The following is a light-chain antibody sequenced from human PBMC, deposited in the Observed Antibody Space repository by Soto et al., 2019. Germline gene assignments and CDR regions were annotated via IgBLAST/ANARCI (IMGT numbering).Light chain of an antibody. CDR1: QDISNY. CDR3: QQSDSTPYT. CDR2: AAS. V-gene: IGKV1-39*01. Sequence: DIQMTQSPSSLSASVGDRVTITCQASQDISNYLNWYQQKPGKAPKLLIYAASSLQSGVPSRFSGSGSGTDFTLTISSLQPEDFATYYCQQSDSTPYTFGQGTKVDIK. J-gene: IGKJ2*01.